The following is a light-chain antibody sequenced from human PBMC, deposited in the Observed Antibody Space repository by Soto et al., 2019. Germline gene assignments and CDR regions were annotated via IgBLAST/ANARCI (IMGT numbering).Light chain of an antibody. J-gene: IGLJ3*02. CDR1: SSDVGGYNY. CDR3: SSYTSSSTWV. CDR2: EVS. V-gene: IGLV2-14*01. Sequence: QLVLTQPASVSGSPGQSITISCTGTSSDVGGYNYVSWYQQHPSKAPKLMIYEVSNRPSGVSNRFSGSKSGNTASLTISGLQAEDEADYYCSSYTSSSTWVFGGGTKLTVL.